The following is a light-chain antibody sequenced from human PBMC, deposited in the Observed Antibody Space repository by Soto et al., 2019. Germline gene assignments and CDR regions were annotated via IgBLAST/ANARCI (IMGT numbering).Light chain of an antibody. V-gene: IGLV2-11*03. CDR2: DVT. CDR3: CSYAGSYTVM. J-gene: IGLJ3*02. Sequence: GSPGQPVTISCTGTSSDVGGSKYVSWYQQHPGNAPKLMIYDVTKRPSGVPDRFSGSKSGNTASLTISGLRAEDEADYYCCSYAGSYTVMFDGGTKLTVL. CDR1: SSDVGGSKY.